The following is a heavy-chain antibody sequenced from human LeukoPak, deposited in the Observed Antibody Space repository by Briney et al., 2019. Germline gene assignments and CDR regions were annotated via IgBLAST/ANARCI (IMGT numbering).Heavy chain of an antibody. CDR3: ARQVAGYYGSGSYYPADY. D-gene: IGHD3-10*01. CDR2: IYPGDSDT. CDR1: GYTFISHW. V-gene: IGHV5-51*01. J-gene: IGHJ4*02. Sequence: GESLKISCKGSGYTFISHWIGWVRQMPGKGLEWMGTIYPGDSDTRYSPSFQGQVTISADKSISTAYLQWSSLKASDTAMYYCARQVAGYYGSGSYYPADYWGQGTPVTVSS.